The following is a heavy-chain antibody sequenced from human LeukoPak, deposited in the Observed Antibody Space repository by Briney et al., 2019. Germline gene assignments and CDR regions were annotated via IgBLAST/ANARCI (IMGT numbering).Heavy chain of an antibody. CDR2: IYYPVDT. D-gene: IGHD3-22*01. CDR1: GDSFIGSY. CDR3: ARRRYDDSSAYNPTYYFDH. V-gene: IGHV4-59*01. Sequence: SETLSLTCTVSGDSFIGSYWSWIRQAPGQGLEWIGYIYYPVDTNYNPSLQSRVTISVDISKKQFSLRLTSVTAADTAVYYCARRRYDDSSAYNPTYYFDHWGQGILVTVSS. J-gene: IGHJ4*02.